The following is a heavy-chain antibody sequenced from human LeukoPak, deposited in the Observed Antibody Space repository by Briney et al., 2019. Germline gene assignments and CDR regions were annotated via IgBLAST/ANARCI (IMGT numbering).Heavy chain of an antibody. J-gene: IGHJ4*02. Sequence: GGSPRLSCAASGFTFNTYAMTWVRQAPGKGLEWVSTVSGSGGNTYYADSVKGRFTISRDNSENTVSLQMNSLRAQDTAVYYCAKSLAVPGSPDQWGQGTLVTVSS. CDR3: AKSLAVPGSPDQ. V-gene: IGHV3-23*01. CDR1: GFTFNTYA. CDR2: VSGSGGNT. D-gene: IGHD6-19*01.